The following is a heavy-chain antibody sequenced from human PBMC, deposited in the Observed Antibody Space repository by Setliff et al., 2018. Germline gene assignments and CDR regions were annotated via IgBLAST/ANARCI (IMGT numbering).Heavy chain of an antibody. D-gene: IGHD3-10*01. Sequence: SETLSLTCTVSGGSISSTSYYWAWIRQPPGKGLEWIGESSHSGSTSYSPSLKGRVSISVDTAENQVSLKVNSVTAADTAVYYCARVDFTMLQGVLGQWGQGTLVTVSS. CDR2: SSHSGST. CDR1: GGSISSTSYY. V-gene: IGHV4-39*07. CDR3: ARVDFTMLQGVLGQ. J-gene: IGHJ1*01.